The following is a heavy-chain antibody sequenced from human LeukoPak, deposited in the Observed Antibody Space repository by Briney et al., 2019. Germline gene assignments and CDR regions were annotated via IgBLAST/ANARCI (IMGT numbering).Heavy chain of an antibody. J-gene: IGHJ5*01. CDR3: ARGFELITFGGAIGKLNWFDS. V-gene: IGHV3-66*01. CDR2: IYSGGST. Sequence: GGSLRLSCAASGLTVSSTYMSWVRQTPGKGLEWVSVIYSGGSTYYADSVKGRFTISRDNSKNTLYLQMYSLRAEDTAVYYCARGFELITFGGAIGKLNWFDSWGQGTLVTVSS. CDR1: GLTVSSTY. D-gene: IGHD3-16*02.